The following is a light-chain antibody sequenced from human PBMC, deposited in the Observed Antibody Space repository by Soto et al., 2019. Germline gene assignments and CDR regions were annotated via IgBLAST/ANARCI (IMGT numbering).Light chain of an antibody. J-gene: IGLJ1*01. CDR1: SSDVGGYNY. CDR2: DVS. CDR3: SSYTSSSTRV. Sequence: QSALTQPASVSGSPGQSITISRTGTSSDVGGYNYVSWYQQHPGKAPKLMIYDVSNRPSGVSNRFSGSKSGNTASLTISWLQAEDEADYYCSSYTSSSTRVFGTGTKVTVL. V-gene: IGLV2-14*01.